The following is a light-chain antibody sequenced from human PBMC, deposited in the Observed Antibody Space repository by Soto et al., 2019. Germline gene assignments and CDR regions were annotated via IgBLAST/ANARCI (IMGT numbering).Light chain of an antibody. V-gene: IGKV3-20*01. CDR2: GAS. CDR3: QQYET. Sequence: EIALTQSPGTLSLSPGERATLSCRASQSVSSTYLAWYQQKPGQAPRLLIYGASSRATGIPDRFSGSGSGTDFTLTITRLEHEDSAVYYCQQYETFGQGTKVDIK. CDR1: QSVSSTY. J-gene: IGKJ2*01.